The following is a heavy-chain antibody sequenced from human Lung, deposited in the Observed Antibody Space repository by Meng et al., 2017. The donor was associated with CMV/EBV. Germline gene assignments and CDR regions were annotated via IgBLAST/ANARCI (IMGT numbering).Heavy chain of an antibody. CDR2: IHYSGTT. CDR3: ARDSPGGYGYFDS. J-gene: IGHJ4*02. D-gene: IGHD5-12*01. V-gene: IGHV4-30-4*01. CDR1: DGFTTSDDYY. Sequence: QVQLQESGPGLVKPSQTLSLTCTVADGFTTSDDYYWSWIRQPPGKGLEWIGYIHYSGTTYYTPSLKSRIAISLDTSKNQFSLNLNSVTAADAAVYYCARDSPGGYGYFDSWGQGTLVTVSS.